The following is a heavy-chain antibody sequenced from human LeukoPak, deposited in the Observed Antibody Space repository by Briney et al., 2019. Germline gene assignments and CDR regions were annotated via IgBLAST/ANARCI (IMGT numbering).Heavy chain of an antibody. V-gene: IGHV1-69*04. D-gene: IGHD2-21*02. CDR3: ARDLYCGGDCYSNWFDP. Sequence: SVKVSCKASVGTFSSYTISWVRQAPGQGREWMGRIIPILGIANYAQKFQGRVTITEDKSTSTAYMELSSLRSEDTAVYYCARDLYCGGDCYSNWFDPWGQGTLVTVSS. CDR2: IIPILGIA. CDR1: VGTFSSYT. J-gene: IGHJ5*02.